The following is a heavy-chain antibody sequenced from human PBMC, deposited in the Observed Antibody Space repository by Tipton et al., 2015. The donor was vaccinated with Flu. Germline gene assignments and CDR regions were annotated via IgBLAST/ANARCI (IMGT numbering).Heavy chain of an antibody. V-gene: IGHV4-30-2*01. D-gene: IGHD5-12*01. J-gene: IGHJ4*02. CDR2: MYHSGST. CDR1: GGSISSGGYS. CDR3: ARGTGYGTYFDS. Sequence: TLSLTCAVSGGSISSGGYSWSWIRQPPGKGLEWIGSMYHSGSTYYNPSLKSRVTISVDRSKNQFSLKLRSVTGADTAVYYCARGTGYGTYFDSWGRGTLVTVSS.